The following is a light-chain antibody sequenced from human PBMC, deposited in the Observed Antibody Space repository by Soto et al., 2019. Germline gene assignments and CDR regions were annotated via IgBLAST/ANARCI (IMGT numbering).Light chain of an antibody. J-gene: IGKJ1*01. CDR2: KAS. V-gene: IGKV1-5*03. Sequence: EIQKTPLASAPSGTVRDRVTITFRARPTISIWLAWYQQKPGKAPKLLIYKASDLGSGVPSTFSGSASGTEFTLTISSLQPDDFATYYCLQYNSYPWTFGQGTKVDIK. CDR3: LQYNSYPWT. CDR1: PTISIW.